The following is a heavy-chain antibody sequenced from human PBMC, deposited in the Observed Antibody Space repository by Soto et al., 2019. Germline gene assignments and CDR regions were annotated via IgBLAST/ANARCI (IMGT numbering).Heavy chain of an antibody. CDR3: ARDPRVVPDAIGWCDP. CDR2: IKQDGTEK. D-gene: IGHD2-2*01. Sequence: GGSLRLSCAASGFTFSSYWMNWVRQAPGKGLEWVANIKQDGTEKYYVDSVKGRFTISRDNAKNSLYLQMNSLRAEDTTVYYFARDPRVVPDAIGWCDPWGQGSMGTVSS. V-gene: IGHV3-7*01. CDR1: GFTFSSYW. J-gene: IGHJ5*02.